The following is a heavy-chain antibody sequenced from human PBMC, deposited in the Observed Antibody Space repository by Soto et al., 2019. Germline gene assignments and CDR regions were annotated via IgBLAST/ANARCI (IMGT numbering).Heavy chain of an antibody. Sequence: QVQLVESGGGVVQPERSLRLSCAASGFTFSSYAMHWVRQAPGKGLDWVAVISYDGSNKYYADSVKGRFTISRDNSKNTLYLQMNSLRAEDTAVYYCARALLEGAFEIWGQGTMVTVSS. D-gene: IGHD3-10*01. J-gene: IGHJ3*02. V-gene: IGHV3-30-3*01. CDR1: GFTFSSYA. CDR3: ARALLEGAFEI. CDR2: ISYDGSNK.